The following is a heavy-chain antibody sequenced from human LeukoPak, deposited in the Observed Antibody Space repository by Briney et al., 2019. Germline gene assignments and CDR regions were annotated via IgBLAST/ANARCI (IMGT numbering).Heavy chain of an antibody. D-gene: IGHD5-18*01. V-gene: IGHV1-2*02. CDR1: GYTFTAYY. CDR2: INPNSGGT. CDR3: ARATDTAMVTGRFDP. J-gene: IGHJ5*02. Sequence: GASVKVSRKASGYTFTAYYMYWVRQAPGQGLEWMGWINPNSGGTNYAQKFQGRVTMTRDTSISTAYMELSRLRSDDTGVYYCARATDTAMVTGRFDPWGQGTLVTVSS.